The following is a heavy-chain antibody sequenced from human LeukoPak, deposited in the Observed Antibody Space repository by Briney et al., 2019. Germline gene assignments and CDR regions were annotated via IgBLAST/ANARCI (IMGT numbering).Heavy chain of an antibody. J-gene: IGHJ6*02. CDR1: GFTFSSYW. Sequence: GGSLRLSCAASGFTFSSYWMSWVRQAPGKGLEWVANIKQDGSEKYYVDSVKGRFTISRDNAKNSLYLQMNSLRAEDTAVYYCARDLVRKQKWLVLNYGMDVWGQGTMVTVSS. V-gene: IGHV3-7*01. CDR3: ARDLVRKQKWLVLNYGMDV. D-gene: IGHD6-19*01. CDR2: IKQDGSEK.